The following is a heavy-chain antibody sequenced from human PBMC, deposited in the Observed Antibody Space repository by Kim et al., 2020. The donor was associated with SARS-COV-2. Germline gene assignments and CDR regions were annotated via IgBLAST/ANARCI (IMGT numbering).Heavy chain of an antibody. CDR1: GGSISSYY. Sequence: SETLSLTCTVSGGSISSYYWSWIRQPPGKGLEWIGYIYYSGSTNYNPSLKSRVTISVDTSKNQFSLKLSSVTAADTAVYYCARSIAAAGFSGYYYYYGMDVWGQGTTVTVSS. J-gene: IGHJ6*02. D-gene: IGHD6-13*01. CDR3: ARSIAAAGFSGYYYYYGMDV. CDR2: IYYSGST. V-gene: IGHV4-59*01.